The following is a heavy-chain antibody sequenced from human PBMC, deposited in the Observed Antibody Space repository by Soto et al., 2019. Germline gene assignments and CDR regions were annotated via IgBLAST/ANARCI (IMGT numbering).Heavy chain of an antibody. CDR1: GYTFTSYA. Sequence: GASVKVSCKASGYTFTSYAMHWVRQAPGQRLEWMGWISADNGNTNYAQKLQGRVTMTTDTSTSTAYMELRSLRSDDTAVYYCARSGQQLKHDYWGQGTLVTVSS. CDR2: ISADNGNT. J-gene: IGHJ4*02. D-gene: IGHD6-13*01. V-gene: IGHV1-18*01. CDR3: ARSGQQLKHDY.